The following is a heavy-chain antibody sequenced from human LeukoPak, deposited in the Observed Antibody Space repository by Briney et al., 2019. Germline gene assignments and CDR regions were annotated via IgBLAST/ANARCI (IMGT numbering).Heavy chain of an antibody. CDR1: GYTFTGYY. D-gene: IGHD5-18*01. CDR3: PRETHSYGTGDY. Sequence: ASVKVSCKASGYTFTGYYMHWVRQAPGQGLEWMGRINPNSGGTNYAQKFQGRVTMTRDTSISTAYMELSRLRSDDTAVYYCPRETHSYGTGDYWGQGTLVTVSS. CDR2: INPNSGGT. J-gene: IGHJ4*02. V-gene: IGHV1-2*06.